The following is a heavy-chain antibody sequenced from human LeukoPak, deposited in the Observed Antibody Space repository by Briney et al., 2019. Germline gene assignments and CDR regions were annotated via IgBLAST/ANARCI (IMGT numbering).Heavy chain of an antibody. CDR1: GFAFSSFG. V-gene: IGHV3-33*01. CDR3: ARATVTRWFDP. J-gene: IGHJ5*02. D-gene: IGHD4-17*01. Sequence: GGSLRLSCAASGFAFSSFGMHWVRQAPGKGLEGVAVIWYDGTKKYYADSVKGRFTISRDNSKNTLYLQMNSLRAEDTAVYYCARATVTRWFDPWGQGTLVTVSS. CDR2: IWYDGTKK.